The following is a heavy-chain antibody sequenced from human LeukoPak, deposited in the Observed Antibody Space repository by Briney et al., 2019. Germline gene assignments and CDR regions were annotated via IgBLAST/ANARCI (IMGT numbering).Heavy chain of an antibody. V-gene: IGHV3-23*01. Sequence: GGSLRLSCATSGXTFSSYAMSWVRQAPGKGLEWVSGIGASGGSTYYADSVKGRFTISRDNSMNTLYLQMNSLRTEDTAVYYCAKAEGYDILTGLDYWGQGTLVTVSS. D-gene: IGHD3-9*01. CDR2: IGASGGST. J-gene: IGHJ4*02. CDR1: GXTFSSYA. CDR3: AKAEGYDILTGLDY.